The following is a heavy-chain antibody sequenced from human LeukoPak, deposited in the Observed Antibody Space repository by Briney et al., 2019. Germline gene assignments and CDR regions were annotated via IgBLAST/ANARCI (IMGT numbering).Heavy chain of an antibody. J-gene: IGHJ3*02. Sequence: PGGSLRLSCVISGYTFTHYGFHWVRQAPGKALEWVAYISYNGNNKYEDSVKGRFTISRDNSKNTLHLQMNSLRAEDTAVYYCARDESSGYSSRGVFDIWGQGTMVTVSS. CDR1: GYTFTHYG. CDR2: ISYNGNNK. D-gene: IGHD3-22*01. CDR3: ARDESSGYSSRGVFDI. V-gene: IGHV3-30*03.